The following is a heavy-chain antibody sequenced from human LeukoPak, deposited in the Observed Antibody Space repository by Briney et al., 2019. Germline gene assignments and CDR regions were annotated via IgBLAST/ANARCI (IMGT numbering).Heavy chain of an antibody. CDR3: ARVRIGQQLDKYYYYAMDV. D-gene: IGHD6-13*01. Sequence: SETLSLTCTVSGGSISGQYWSLIRQPPGKGLEWIGYIYYTGITKYNPSLKSRVTISVDTSKNQFSLRLTSVTAADTAVYYCARVRIGQQLDKYYYYAMDVWGQGTTVTVSS. J-gene: IGHJ6*02. V-gene: IGHV4-59*11. CDR2: IYYTGIT. CDR1: GGSISGQY.